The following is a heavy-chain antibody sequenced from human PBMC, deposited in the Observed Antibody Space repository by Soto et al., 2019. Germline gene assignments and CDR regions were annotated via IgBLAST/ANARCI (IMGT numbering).Heavy chain of an antibody. D-gene: IGHD2-15*01. CDR1: GFTFSSYS. CDR3: ARQAGRGYWSGGSCYGYYYYIYL. CDR2: ISSSSTTI. Sequence: EVQLVESVGVLVQPGGSLRLSCAASGFTFSSYSMSWVHQAPEKRLELVYYISSSSTTISYAFSVTGLFTISRHNAKNSLYLQMNSRRADGTAVYYCARQAGRGYWSGGSCYGYYYYIYLSDKGATVTVAS. V-gene: IGHV3-48*04. J-gene: IGHJ6*03.